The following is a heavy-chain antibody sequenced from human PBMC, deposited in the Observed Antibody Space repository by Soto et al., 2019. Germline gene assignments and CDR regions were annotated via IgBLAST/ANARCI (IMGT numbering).Heavy chain of an antibody. CDR1: GFTFNNAR. Sequence: GGSLRLSCAASGFTFNNARMSWVRRAPGKGLDWVGRIDGGKTDFAAPVEGRFTFSRDDSRNTLFLQMNSLKTEDSGVYYCTTNAAAKVGTLSYWGQGTLVTVSS. V-gene: IGHV3-15*01. CDR3: TTNAAAKVGTLSY. J-gene: IGHJ4*02. D-gene: IGHD1-26*01. CDR2: IDGGKT.